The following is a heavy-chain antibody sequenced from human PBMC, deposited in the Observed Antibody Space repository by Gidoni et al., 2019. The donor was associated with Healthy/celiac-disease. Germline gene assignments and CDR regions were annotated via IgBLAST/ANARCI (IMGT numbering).Heavy chain of an antibody. D-gene: IGHD2-15*01. CDR2: IRSKANSYAT. CDR1: GFTFRGSS. J-gene: IGHJ6*02. CDR3: TSPAGGDYCSGGSCRYGMDV. Sequence: EVQLVASGGGLVQPGGSLKLSCAASGFTFRGSSMPWVRQAPGKGLEWVGRIRSKANSYATAYAASVKGRFTISRDDSKNTAYLQMNSLKTEDTAVYYCTSPAGGDYCSGGSCRYGMDVWGQGTTVTVSS. V-gene: IGHV3-73*02.